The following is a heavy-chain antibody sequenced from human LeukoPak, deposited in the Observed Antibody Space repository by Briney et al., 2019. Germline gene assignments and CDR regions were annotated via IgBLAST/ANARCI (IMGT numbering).Heavy chain of an antibody. V-gene: IGHV3-7*03. D-gene: IGHD1-1*01. CDR2: IKQDGSEK. CDR1: GFTFSRYW. Sequence: GGSLRLSCAASGFTFSRYWMSWVRQAPGKGLEWVANIKQDGSEKYYVDSAKGRFTISRDNAKNTLYLQMNSLRAEDTAVYYCAKPLLYNWNDAGGYWGQGTLVTVSS. CDR3: AKPLLYNWNDAGGY. J-gene: IGHJ4*02.